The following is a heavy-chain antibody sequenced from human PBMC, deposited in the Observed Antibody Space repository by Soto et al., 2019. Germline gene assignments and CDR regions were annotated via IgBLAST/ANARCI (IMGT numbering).Heavy chain of an antibody. J-gene: IGHJ4*02. CDR3: ARDCTGGSCFGIY. CDR2: INTYNGNS. D-gene: IGHD2-15*01. CDR1: GYTLTNYA. V-gene: IGHV1-18*01. Sequence: QVQLVQSAAEVKKPGASVKVSCKASGYTLTNYAISWVRQAPGQGPEWMGWINTYNGNSNYAQKFQGRVTMTTDTFTNTAYMELRSLTSDDTAGYDGARDCTGGSCFGIYWGQGTLVTVSS.